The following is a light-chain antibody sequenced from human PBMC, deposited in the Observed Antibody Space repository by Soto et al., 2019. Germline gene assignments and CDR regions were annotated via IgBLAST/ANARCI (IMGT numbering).Light chain of an antibody. CDR1: SSNIGAGYD. CDR3: QSYDSSLTNAV. V-gene: IGLV1-40*01. CDR2: GNN. Sequence: QAVVTQPPSVPGAPGQTITISCTGSSSNIGAGYDVHWYQQLPGRAPKLLIYGNNNRPSGVPDRFSGSKSGTSVSLAITGLRGEDEADYHCQSYDSSLTNAVFGGGTQLTVL. J-gene: IGLJ2*01.